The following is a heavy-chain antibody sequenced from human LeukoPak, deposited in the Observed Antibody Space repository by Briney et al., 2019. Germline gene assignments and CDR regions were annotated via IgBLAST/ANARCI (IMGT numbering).Heavy chain of an antibody. J-gene: IGHJ4*02. CDR3: ARTEYCSAGRCYSDYFDS. V-gene: IGHV3-74*01. CDR1: GFTFSDYW. CDR2: INKDGSTT. D-gene: IGHD2-15*01. Sequence: GGSLRLSCAASGFTFSDYWMHWVRQAPRKGLVWVSRINKDGSTTHYADSVKGRFTIPRDNAKNTLYLQMNSLRADDTAVYYCARTEYCSAGRCYSDYFDSWGQGTLVTVSS.